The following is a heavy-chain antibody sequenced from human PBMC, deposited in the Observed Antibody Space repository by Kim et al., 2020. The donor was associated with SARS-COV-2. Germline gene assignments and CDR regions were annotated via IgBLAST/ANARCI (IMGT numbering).Heavy chain of an antibody. Sequence: GGSLRLSCAASGFTFSSYWMSWVRQAPGKGLEWVANIKQDGSEKYYVDSVKGRFTISRDNAKNSLYLQMNSLRAEDTAVYYCARAPPYYYDSSGYVYYFDYWGQGTLVTVSS. V-gene: IGHV3-7*01. D-gene: IGHD3-22*01. J-gene: IGHJ4*02. CDR1: GFTFSSYW. CDR3: ARAPPYYYDSSGYVYYFDY. CDR2: IKQDGSEK.